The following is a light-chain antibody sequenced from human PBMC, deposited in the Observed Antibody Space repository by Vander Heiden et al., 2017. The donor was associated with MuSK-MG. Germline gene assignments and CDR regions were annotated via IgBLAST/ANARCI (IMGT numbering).Light chain of an antibody. CDR1: QNVVNY. J-gene: IGKJ4*01. CDR3: QQSDSTPQT. Sequence: DIQMTQSHSSLSASVGDRVTITCRAGQNVVNYLNWFQQKPGKAPTLLIHTASRLQSGVPSRFSGSGSGTDFTLTINSLQPEDVATYYCQQSDSTPQTFGGGTRVDIK. CDR2: TAS. V-gene: IGKV1-39*01.